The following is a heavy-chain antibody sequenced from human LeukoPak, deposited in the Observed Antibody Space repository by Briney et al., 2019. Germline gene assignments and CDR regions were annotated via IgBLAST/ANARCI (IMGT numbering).Heavy chain of an antibody. V-gene: IGHV3-48*04. CDR2: ICSSSSTI. J-gene: IGHJ4*02. CDR1: GFTFSSYS. Sequence: GGSLRLSCAASGFTFSSYSMNWVRQAPGKGLEWVSYICSSSSTIYYADSVKGRFTISRDNAKNSLYLQMNSLRAEDTAVYYCASSIAVAGYPFDYWGQGTLVTVSS. D-gene: IGHD6-19*01. CDR3: ASSIAVAGYPFDY.